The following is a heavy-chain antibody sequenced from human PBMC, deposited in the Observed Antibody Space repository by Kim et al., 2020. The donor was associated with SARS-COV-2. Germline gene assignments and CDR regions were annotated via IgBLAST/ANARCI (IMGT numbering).Heavy chain of an antibody. CDR3: AKDLPAAAVDY. V-gene: IGHV3-30*18. CDR2: ISYDGSNK. J-gene: IGHJ4*02. D-gene: IGHD6-13*01. Sequence: GGSLRLSCAASGFTFSSYGMHWVRQAPGKGLEWVAVISYDGSNKYYADSVKGRFTISRDNSKNTLYLQMNSLRAEDTAVYYCAKDLPAAAVDYWGQGTLVTVSS. CDR1: GFTFSSYG.